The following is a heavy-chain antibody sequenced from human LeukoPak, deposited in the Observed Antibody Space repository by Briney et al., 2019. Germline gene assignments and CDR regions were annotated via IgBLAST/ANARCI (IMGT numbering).Heavy chain of an antibody. V-gene: IGHV3-30*02. CDR3: AKDPTLWFGELYGKNFDY. CDR1: GFTFSSYG. CDR2: IRYDGSNK. J-gene: IGHJ4*02. D-gene: IGHD3-10*01. Sequence: GGSLRLSCAASGFTFSSYGMHWVRQAPGKGLEWVAFIRYDGSNKYYADSVKGRFTISRDNSKNTLYLQMNSLRAEDTAVYYCAKDPTLWFGELYGKNFDYWGQGTLVTVSS.